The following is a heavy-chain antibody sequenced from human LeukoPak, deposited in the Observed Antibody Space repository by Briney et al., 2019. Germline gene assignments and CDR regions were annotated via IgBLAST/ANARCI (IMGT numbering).Heavy chain of an antibody. CDR2: ISASGSGT. CDR1: GXTFSSYA. Sequence: PGGSLRLSCAASGXTFSSYAMSWVRQAPGKGLEWVSAISASGSGTYYADSVKGRFTISRDNSKNTLYLQMSSLRAEDTAVYYFARDYYDSIGPNDYWGQGTLVTVSS. V-gene: IGHV3-23*01. J-gene: IGHJ4*02. CDR3: ARDYYDSIGPNDY. D-gene: IGHD5-12*01.